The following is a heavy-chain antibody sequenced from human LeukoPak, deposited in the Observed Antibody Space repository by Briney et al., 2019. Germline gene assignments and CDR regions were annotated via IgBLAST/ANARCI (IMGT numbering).Heavy chain of an antibody. J-gene: IGHJ4*02. D-gene: IGHD3-22*01. CDR1: GFTFSTSW. V-gene: IGHV3-74*01. Sequence: GGSLRLSCAASGFTFSTSWMHWVRQAPGKGLVWVSRINSDGSTTTYADSVKGRFAISRDNAKNTVYLQMNSLRAEDTAVYYCARAMISGSDYWGQGTLVTVSS. CDR2: INSDGSTT. CDR3: ARAMISGSDY.